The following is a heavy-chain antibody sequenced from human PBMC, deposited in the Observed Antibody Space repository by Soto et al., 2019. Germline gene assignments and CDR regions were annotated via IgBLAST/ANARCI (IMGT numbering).Heavy chain of an antibody. Sequence: SVKVSCKASGGTFSSYSISWVRQAPGQGLECMGGIIPIFGTANYAQKFQGRVTITADESTSTAYMELSSLRSEDTAVYYCARGTGGFRAWGMDVWGQGTTVTVSS. J-gene: IGHJ6*02. CDR2: IIPIFGTA. CDR3: ARGTGGFRAWGMDV. CDR1: GGTFSSYS. D-gene: IGHD3-3*01. V-gene: IGHV1-69*13.